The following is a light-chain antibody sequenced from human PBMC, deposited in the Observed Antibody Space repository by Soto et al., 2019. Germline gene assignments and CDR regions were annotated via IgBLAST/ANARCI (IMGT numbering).Light chain of an antibody. V-gene: IGKV3-15*01. Sequence: EIVMTQSPATLSVSPGERATLSCRTSQSVGSNLVWYQQKPGQAPRLLIYGASTRATGIPARFSGSGSGTEFTHTISSLQAEDFAVYYCQQYNNWPPYTFGQGTKLEIK. CDR1: QSVGSN. J-gene: IGKJ2*01. CDR3: QQYNNWPPYT. CDR2: GAS.